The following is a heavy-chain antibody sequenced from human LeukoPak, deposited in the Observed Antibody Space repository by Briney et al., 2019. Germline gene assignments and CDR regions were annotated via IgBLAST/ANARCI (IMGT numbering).Heavy chain of an antibody. CDR3: ARVSDPRTDDAFDI. CDR2: ISSSSSYI. D-gene: IGHD1-14*01. CDR1: GFTFSSYS. V-gene: IGHV3-21*01. Sequence: PGGSLRLSCAASGFTFSSYSMNWVRQAPGKGLEWVSSISSSSSYIYYADSVKGRFTISRDNAKNSLYLQMNSLRAEDTAVYYCARVSDPRTDDAFDIWGQGTMVTVSS. J-gene: IGHJ3*02.